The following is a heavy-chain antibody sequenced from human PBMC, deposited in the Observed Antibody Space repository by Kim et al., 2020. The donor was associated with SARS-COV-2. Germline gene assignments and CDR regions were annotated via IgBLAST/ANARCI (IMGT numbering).Heavy chain of an antibody. CDR3: ARGGLWFGELFSWYFDL. V-gene: IGHV4-59*01. Sequence: SETLSLTCTVSGGSISSYYWSWIRQPPGKGLEWIGYIYYSGSTNYNPSLKSRVTISVDTSKNQFSLKLSSVTAADTAVYYCARGGLWFGELFSWYFDLWGRGTLVTVSS. D-gene: IGHD3-10*01. J-gene: IGHJ2*01. CDR1: GGSISSYY. CDR2: IYYSGST.